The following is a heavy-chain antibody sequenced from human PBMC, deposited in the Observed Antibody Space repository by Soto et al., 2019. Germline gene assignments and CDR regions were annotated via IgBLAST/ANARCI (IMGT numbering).Heavy chain of an antibody. CDR1: GFTFSSYG. V-gene: IGHV3-30*03. D-gene: IGHD3-22*01. J-gene: IGHJ3*02. CDR2: ISYDGSNK. CDR3: AGLRLLDAFDI. Sequence: PGGSLRLSCAASGFTFSSYGMHWVRQAPGKGLEWVAVISYDGSNKYYADSVKGRFTNSRDNSKNTLYLQMNSLRAEDTAVYYCAGLRLLDAFDIWGQGTMVTVSS.